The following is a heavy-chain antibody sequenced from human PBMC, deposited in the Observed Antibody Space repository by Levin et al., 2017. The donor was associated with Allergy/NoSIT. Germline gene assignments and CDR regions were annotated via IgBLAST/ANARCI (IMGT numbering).Heavy chain of an antibody. CDR2: INPNSGGT. Sequence: ASVKVSCKASGYTFTGYYMHWVRQAPGQGLEWMGRINPNSGGTNYAQKFQGRVTMTRDTSISTAYMELSRLRSDDTAVYYCASRSRDYGGDAFDIWGQGTMVTVSS. J-gene: IGHJ3*02. CDR1: GYTFTGYY. V-gene: IGHV1-2*06. CDR3: ASRSRDYGGDAFDI. D-gene: IGHD4-23*01.